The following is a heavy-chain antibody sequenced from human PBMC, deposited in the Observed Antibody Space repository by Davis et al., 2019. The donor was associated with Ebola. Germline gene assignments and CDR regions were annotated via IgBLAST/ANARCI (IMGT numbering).Heavy chain of an antibody. V-gene: IGHV1-69*06. D-gene: IGHD6-13*01. Sequence: SVKVSCKASGGTFSSYAISWVRQAPGQGLEWMGGIIPIFGTANYAQKFQGRVTITADKSTSTAYMELSSLRSEDTAVYYCARDHRAAAGRGWFDPWGQGTLVTVSS. CDR2: IIPIFGTA. CDR1: GGTFSSYA. CDR3: ARDHRAAAGRGWFDP. J-gene: IGHJ5*02.